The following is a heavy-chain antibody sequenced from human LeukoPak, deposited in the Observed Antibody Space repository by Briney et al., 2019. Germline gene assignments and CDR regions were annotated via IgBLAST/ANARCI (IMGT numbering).Heavy chain of an antibody. CDR1: GGSFSGYH. D-gene: IGHD4-23*01. CDR2: INDRGHT. V-gene: IGHV4-34*01. CDR3: ARDPTTVVTLPYYFDF. J-gene: IGHJ4*02. Sequence: SETLSLTCAFPGGSFSGYHWNWIRPSPEKGLEWIGEINDRGHTNYNPSLKSRVTISVDTSKKQFSLRLSSVTAADTAVYYCARDPTTVVTLPYYFDFWGQGTLVAVSS.